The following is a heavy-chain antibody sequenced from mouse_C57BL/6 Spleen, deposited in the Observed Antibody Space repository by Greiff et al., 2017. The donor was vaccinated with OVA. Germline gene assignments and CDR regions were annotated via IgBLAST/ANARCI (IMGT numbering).Heavy chain of an antibody. Sequence: QVQLQQSGPELVKPGASVKISCKASGYAFSSSWMNWVKQRPGKGLEWIGRIYPGDGDTNYNGKFKGKATLTADKSSSTAYMQLSSLTSEDSAVYFCAREGDDDYEAYYAMDYWGQGTSVTVAS. J-gene: IGHJ4*01. CDR2: IYPGDGDT. V-gene: IGHV1-82*01. CDR3: AREGDDDYEAYYAMDY. D-gene: IGHD2-4*01. CDR1: GYAFSSSW.